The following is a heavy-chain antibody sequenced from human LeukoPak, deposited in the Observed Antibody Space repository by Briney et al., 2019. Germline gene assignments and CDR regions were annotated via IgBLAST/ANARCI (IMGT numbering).Heavy chain of an antibody. V-gene: IGHV4-39*01. J-gene: IGHJ4*02. Sequence: SETLSLTCTVSGGSISTSTYYWGWIRQPPGKGLEWIGNIYYSGSTYYNPSLKSRVTMSLDTSKNQFSLKLSSVTAADTAVYYCARHKPGPFDYWGQGTLVTVSS. CDR3: ARHKPGPFDY. CDR1: GGSISTSTYY. CDR2: IYYSGST.